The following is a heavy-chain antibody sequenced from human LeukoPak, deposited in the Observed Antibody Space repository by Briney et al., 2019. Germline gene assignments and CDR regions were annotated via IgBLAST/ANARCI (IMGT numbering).Heavy chain of an antibody. CDR3: AKNRFLEWSRFFDY. D-gene: IGHD3-3*01. CDR2: ISANGDNT. V-gene: IGHV3-23*01. CDR1: AFTFSSYA. Sequence: GGSLRLSCAASAFTFSSYAMSWVRQAPGKGLEWVSGISANGDNTYYADSVKGRFTISRDNSKNTLYLQMNILRADDTAVYYCAKNRFLEWSRFFDYWGQGTLVTVS. J-gene: IGHJ4*02.